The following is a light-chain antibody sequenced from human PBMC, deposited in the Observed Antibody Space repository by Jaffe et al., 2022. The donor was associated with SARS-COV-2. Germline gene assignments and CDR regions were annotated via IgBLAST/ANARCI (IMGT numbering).Light chain of an antibody. CDR1: SSDVGGYYY. CDR3: SSYAGSNNLV. CDR2: DVS. V-gene: IGLV2-8*01. Sequence: QSALTQPPSASGSPGQSVAISCTGTSSDVGGYYYVSWYQQHPGKAPKLMIYDVSKRPSGVPDRFSGSKSGNTASLTVSGLQAEDEADYYCSSYAGSNNLVFGGGTKLTVL. J-gene: IGLJ2*01.